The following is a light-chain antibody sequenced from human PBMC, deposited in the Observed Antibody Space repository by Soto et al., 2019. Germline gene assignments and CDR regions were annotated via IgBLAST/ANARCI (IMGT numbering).Light chain of an antibody. CDR2: AAS. J-gene: IGKJ2*03. Sequence: DIQMTQSPSSQSASVGDRVTITCRASQNSRVYLNWYQQKPGKAPKPLIYAASTLLGGVPSRFSGSGSGTDFTLTISSLQPEDFATYYCQQIFGTRYSFGQGTKLEI. CDR3: QQIFGTRYS. V-gene: IGKV1-39*01. CDR1: QNSRVY.